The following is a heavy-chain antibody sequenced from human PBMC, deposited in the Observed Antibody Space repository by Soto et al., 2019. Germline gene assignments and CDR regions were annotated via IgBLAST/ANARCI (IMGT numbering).Heavy chain of an antibody. J-gene: IGHJ6*02. CDR2: IISGRSRV. V-gene: IGHV3-74*01. Sequence: GGSLRLSCAASGFRFSHDWMTWVRQGPGKGLEWIARIISGRSRVTYAASVEGRFTITIDNAKNMLFLEMHSLTVEDTAVYYCARESTSKGRLEVWGQGTTVTVSS. CDR3: ARESTSKGRLEV. D-gene: IGHD2-2*01. CDR1: GFRFSHDW.